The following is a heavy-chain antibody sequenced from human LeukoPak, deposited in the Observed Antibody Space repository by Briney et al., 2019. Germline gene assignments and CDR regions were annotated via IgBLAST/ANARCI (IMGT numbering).Heavy chain of an antibody. D-gene: IGHD4-11*01. Sequence: TSETLSLTCTVSGASIRSSYYYWGWLRQPPGKGLEWIGSIYDSGSTYYNPSLKSRVTISVDTSKNQFSLKLSSVTAADTAVYYCARVTVTPGELRFDYWGQGTLVTVSS. CDR3: ARVTVTPGELRFDY. CDR1: GASIRSSYYY. V-gene: IGHV4-39*07. J-gene: IGHJ4*02. CDR2: IYDSGST.